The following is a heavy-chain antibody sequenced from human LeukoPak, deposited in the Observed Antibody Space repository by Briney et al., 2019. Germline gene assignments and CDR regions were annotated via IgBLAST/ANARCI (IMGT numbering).Heavy chain of an antibody. CDR2: ISSSSSYT. V-gene: IGHV3-11*05. CDR3: ARDLVTRTITMVRGVIIGFDP. CDR1: GFTFSDYY. Sequence: GGSLRLSCAASGFTFSDYYMSWIRQAPGKGLEWVSYISSSSSYTNYADSVKGRFTISRDNAKNSLYLQMNSLRAEDTAVYYCARDLVTRTITMVRGVIIGFDPWGQGTLVTVSS. J-gene: IGHJ5*02. D-gene: IGHD3-10*01.